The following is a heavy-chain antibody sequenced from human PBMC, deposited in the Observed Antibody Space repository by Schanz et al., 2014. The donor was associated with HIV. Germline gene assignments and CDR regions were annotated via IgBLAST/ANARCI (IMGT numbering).Heavy chain of an antibody. CDR1: GFTFNNYA. J-gene: IGHJ5*02. CDR2: ISESGSRS. D-gene: IGHD5-18*01. CDR3: VKAYSSGFSGAGS. V-gene: IGHV3-23*01. Sequence: EVQLLESGGGLVQPGGSLRLSCAASGFTFNNYAMTWVRQAPGKGLEWVSSISESGSRSYYADSVKGRFTISRDNSRNALYLHMNSLRADDTAIYYCVKAYSSGFSGAGSWGQGALVTVSS.